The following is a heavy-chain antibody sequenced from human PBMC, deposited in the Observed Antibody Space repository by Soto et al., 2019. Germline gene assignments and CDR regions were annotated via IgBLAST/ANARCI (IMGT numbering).Heavy chain of an antibody. CDR1: GYTFTGYY. CDR2: INPNSGGT. CDR3: AGAERLITMIVGLGFDP. Sequence: ASVKVSCKASGYTFTGYYMHWVRQAPGQGLEWMGWINPNSGGTNYAQKFQGRVTMTRDTSISTAYMELSRLRSDDTAVYYCAGAERLITMIVGLGFDPWGQGTLVTVSS. V-gene: IGHV1-2*02. D-gene: IGHD3-22*01. J-gene: IGHJ5*02.